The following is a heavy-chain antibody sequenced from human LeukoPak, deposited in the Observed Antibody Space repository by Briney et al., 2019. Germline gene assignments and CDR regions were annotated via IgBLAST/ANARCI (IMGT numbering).Heavy chain of an antibody. CDR2: IYYSGST. CDR1: GGSVSSSGYY. Sequence: SETLSLICTVSGGSVSSSGYYWSWVRQPPGKGLEWIGNIYYSGSTNYNPSLKRRVTISVDRSKNQFSLKLNSVTAADTAVYYCARGVDYDNNYFQYGMDVWGRGTTVTVSS. D-gene: IGHD3-9*01. V-gene: IGHV4-61*08. CDR3: ARGVDYDNNYFQYGMDV. J-gene: IGHJ6*02.